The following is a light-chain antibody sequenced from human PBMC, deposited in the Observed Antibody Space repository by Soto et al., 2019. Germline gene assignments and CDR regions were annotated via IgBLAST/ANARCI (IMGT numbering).Light chain of an antibody. J-gene: IGKJ1*01. CDR1: QSIGSW. V-gene: IGKV1-5*03. CDR2: KAS. CDR3: LHYNNYAWA. Sequence: DIQMTQSPSTLSAFLEDRVTITCRASQSIGSWLAWYQQKPGKAPKVLIYKASILPGGVPSRFSGSGSGTEFALTITNLQPDDFATYYCLHYNNYAWAFGQGTKVEIK.